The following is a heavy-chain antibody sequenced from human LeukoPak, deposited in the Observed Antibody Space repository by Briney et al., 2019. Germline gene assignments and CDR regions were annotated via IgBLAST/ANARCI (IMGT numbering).Heavy chain of an antibody. D-gene: IGHD3-9*01. Sequence: SETLSLTCTVSGGSISSYYWSWIRQPPGKGLEWIGYIYYSGSTNYNPSLKSRVTISVDTSKNQFSLKLSSVTAADTAVYYCAREAMTGYYGYYYCGMDVWGQGTTVTVSS. V-gene: IGHV4-59*01. J-gene: IGHJ6*02. CDR1: GGSISSYY. CDR3: AREAMTGYYGYYYCGMDV. CDR2: IYYSGST.